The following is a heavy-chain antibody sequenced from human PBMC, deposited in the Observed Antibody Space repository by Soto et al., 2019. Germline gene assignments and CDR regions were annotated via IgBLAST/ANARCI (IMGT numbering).Heavy chain of an antibody. V-gene: IGHV2-5*02. D-gene: IGHD3-22*01. CDR3: ERDYYDSSGYIYYFDY. CDR2: IYWDDDK. Sequence: SGPTLVNPTHTLTLTCTLSGFSLITSLVFLVWIRHPPLKALEWLGLIYWDDDKLYSPSLKSRLTITKDTSKNQVVLTMTNMAPVDTATYSCERDYYDSSGYIYYFDYWGQGTLVTVSS. J-gene: IGHJ4*02. CDR1: GFSLITSLVF.